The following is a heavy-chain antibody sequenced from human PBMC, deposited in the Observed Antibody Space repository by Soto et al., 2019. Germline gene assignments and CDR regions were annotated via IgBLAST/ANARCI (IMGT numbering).Heavy chain of an antibody. CDR2: INAGNGNT. CDR3: ARGGPSQQQLGS. CDR1: GYTLTSYA. D-gene: IGHD6-13*01. Sequence: GGSVKGSCKASGYTLTSYAMHLGRPAPGQRLEWMGWINAGNGNTKYSQKFQGRVTITRDTSASTAYMELSSLRSEDTAVYYCARGGPSQQQLGSWGQGTLVTVSS. J-gene: IGHJ4*02. V-gene: IGHV1-3*01.